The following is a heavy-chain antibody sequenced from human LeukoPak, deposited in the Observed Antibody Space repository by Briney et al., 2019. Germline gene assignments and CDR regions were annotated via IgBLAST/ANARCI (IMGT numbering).Heavy chain of an antibody. CDR2: IYTSGST. V-gene: IGHV4-4*07. J-gene: IGHJ4*02. Sequence: SETPSPPCHVSGGSLRSYYLGWDRQPPGEGLGGVWRIYTSGSTNYNPSLKSRVTMSVDTSKNQFSLKLSSVTAADTAVYYCARGGSLDIAARPFDYWGQGTLVTVSS. D-gene: IGHD6-6*01. CDR3: ARGGSLDIAARPFDY. CDR1: GGSLRSYY.